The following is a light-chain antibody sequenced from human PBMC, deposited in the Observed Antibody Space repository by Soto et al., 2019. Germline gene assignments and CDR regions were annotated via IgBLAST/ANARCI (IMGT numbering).Light chain of an antibody. Sequence: QSALTQPPSASGSPGQSVIISCTGTSSDVGGYNYVSWFQQHPGKAPKLMIYEVTKRPSGVPDRFSGSNSGNTASLTVSGLQAEDEADYYCSSYAGSNSFVVFGGGTKVTVL. V-gene: IGLV2-8*01. CDR1: SSDVGGYNY. J-gene: IGLJ2*01. CDR3: SSYAGSNSFVV. CDR2: EVT.